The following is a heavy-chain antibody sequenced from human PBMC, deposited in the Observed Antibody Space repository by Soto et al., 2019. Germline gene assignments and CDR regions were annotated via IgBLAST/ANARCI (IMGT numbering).Heavy chain of an antibody. CDR2: FYDGGST. CDR3: TRDSIKPQYGMDV. V-gene: IGHV4-59*01. Sequence: SETLSLTCTVSGGSISTYYWSWIRQPPGKGLEWIGYFYDGGSTNYNPSLKRRVTISVDTSKNQFSLKLTSVTAADTAVYYCTRDSIKPQYGMDVWGQGTTVTVSS. CDR1: GGSISTYY. J-gene: IGHJ6*02.